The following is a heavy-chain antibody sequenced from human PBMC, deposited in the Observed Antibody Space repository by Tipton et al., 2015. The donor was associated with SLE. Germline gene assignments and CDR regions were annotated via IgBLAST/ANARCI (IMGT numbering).Heavy chain of an antibody. CDR1: GFTFDDYA. CDR2: ISWNSGSI. Sequence: VQLVQSGGGLVQPGRSLRLSCAASGFTFDDYAMHWVRQAPGKGLEWVSGISWNSGSIAYADSVKGRFTISRDNAKNSLYLQMNSLRAEDTALYHCAKGVEMSTIGLDYYGMDVWGQGTTVTVSS. J-gene: IGHJ6*02. V-gene: IGHV3-9*01. D-gene: IGHD5-24*01. CDR3: AKGVEMSTIGLDYYGMDV.